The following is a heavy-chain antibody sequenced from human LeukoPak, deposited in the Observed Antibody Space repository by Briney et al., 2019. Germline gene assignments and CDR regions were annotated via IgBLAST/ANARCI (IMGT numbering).Heavy chain of an antibody. CDR3: ARQPSSGTDAFDI. Sequence: KPSENLSLTCTVSCGSIRSSSYYWGWIRQPPGKGLGWIGSIYYSGSTYYNPSLKSRVTISVDTSKNQFSLKLSSVTAADTAVYYCARQPSSGTDAFDIWGQGTMVTVSS. CDR1: CGSIRSSSYY. J-gene: IGHJ3*02. CDR2: IYYSGST. D-gene: IGHD6-25*01. V-gene: IGHV4-39*01.